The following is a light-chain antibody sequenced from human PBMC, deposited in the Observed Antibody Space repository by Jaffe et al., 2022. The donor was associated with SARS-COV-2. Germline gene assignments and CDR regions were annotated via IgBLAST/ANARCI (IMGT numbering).Light chain of an antibody. V-gene: IGKV3D-20*01. J-gene: IGKJ4*01. CDR3: QQYGGSVT. CDR1: QSISSGY. Sequence: EIVLTQSPATLSLSPGERATLSCGASQSISSGYLAWYQQKPGLAPRLLIYDASSRATGIPDRFSGSGSGADFTLTISSLEPEDFAVYYCQQYGGSVTFGGGTKVEIK. CDR2: DAS.